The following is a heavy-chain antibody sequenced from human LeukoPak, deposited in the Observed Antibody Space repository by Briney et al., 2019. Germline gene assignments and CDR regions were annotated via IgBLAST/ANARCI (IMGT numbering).Heavy chain of an antibody. CDR2: IKSKTDGGTI. J-gene: IGHJ4*02. D-gene: IGHD3-3*01. CDR1: GFTFSNAW. Sequence: PGGSLRLSCAASGFTFSNAWMSWVRQAPGKGLHWVGRIKSKTDGGTIDYAASVKGRFTISRDDSKNMMYLQMNSLKADDSAVYYCTTRITIFGVLNDYWGQGTLVTVSS. V-gene: IGHV3-15*01. CDR3: TTRITIFGVLNDY.